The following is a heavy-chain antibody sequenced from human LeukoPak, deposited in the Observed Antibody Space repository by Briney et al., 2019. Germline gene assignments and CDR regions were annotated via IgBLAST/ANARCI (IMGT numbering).Heavy chain of an antibody. CDR3: ARLYGGNGAFDI. V-gene: IGHV4-59*01. J-gene: IGHJ3*02. CDR2: IYYSGST. CDR1: GASIITSY. Sequence: SSETLSLTCTVSGASIITSYWSWIRQPPGKGLEWIGYIYYSGSTNYNPSLKSRVTISVDTSKNQFSLKLSSVTAADTAVYYCARLYGGNGAFDIWGQGTMVTVSS. D-gene: IGHD4-23*01.